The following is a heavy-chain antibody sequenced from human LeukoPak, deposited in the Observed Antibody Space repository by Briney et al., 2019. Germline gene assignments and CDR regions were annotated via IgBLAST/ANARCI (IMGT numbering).Heavy chain of an antibody. CDR1: GGSISSTTSY. J-gene: IGHJ4*02. CDR3: ARLYSAAFRFFDS. Sequence: SGTLSLTCTVSGGSISSTTSYWGWIRQPPGKGLEGIGYFFYDGGANYAPSLQSRVTMSVDMSQSQFSLTLTSVTAADSAVYYCARLYSAAFRFFDSWSQGTLVTVSS. D-gene: IGHD1-26*01. V-gene: IGHV4-61*05. CDR2: FFYDGGA.